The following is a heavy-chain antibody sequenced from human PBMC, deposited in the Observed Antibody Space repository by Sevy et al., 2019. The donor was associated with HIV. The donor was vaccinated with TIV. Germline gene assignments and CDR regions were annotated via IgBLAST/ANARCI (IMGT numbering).Heavy chain of an antibody. V-gene: IGHV3-23*01. CDR3: AKGPGFGELLGWFDP. CDR2: ISGSGGST. Sequence: GGSLRLSCAASGFTFSSYAMSWVRQAPGKGLEWVSAISGSGGSTYYADSVKGRFTISRDNSKNTLYLRMNSLRAEDTAVYYCAKGPGFGELLGWFDPWGQGTLVTVSS. J-gene: IGHJ5*02. CDR1: GFTFSSYA. D-gene: IGHD3-10*01.